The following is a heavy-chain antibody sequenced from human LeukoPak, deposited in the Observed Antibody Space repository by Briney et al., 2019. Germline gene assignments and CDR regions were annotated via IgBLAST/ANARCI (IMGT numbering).Heavy chain of an antibody. CDR3: ARGLRFWSGYYPHASFDC. V-gene: IGHV4-34*01. J-gene: IGHJ4*02. CDR2: INHSGST. Sequence: SETLSLTCAVYGGSFSGYYWSWIRQPPGKALEWIGEINHSGSTNYNPSLKSRVTISVDTSKNQFSLKLSSVTAADTAVYYCARGLRFWSGYYPHASFDCWGQGTLVTVSS. CDR1: GGSFSGYY. D-gene: IGHD3-3*01.